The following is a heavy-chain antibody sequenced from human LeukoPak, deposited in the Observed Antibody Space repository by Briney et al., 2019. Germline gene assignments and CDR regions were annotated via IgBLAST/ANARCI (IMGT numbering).Heavy chain of an antibody. CDR2: INPNSGGT. D-gene: IGHD1-26*01. CDR1: GYTFTGYY. Sequence: ASVKVSSKASGYTFTGYYMHWVRQAPGQGLEWMGRINPNSGGTNYAQKFQGRVTMTRDTSISTAYMELSRLRSDDTAVYYCARDRSPRLSGSYSDWGQGTLVAVSP. CDR3: ARDRSPRLSGSYSD. J-gene: IGHJ4*02. V-gene: IGHV1-2*06.